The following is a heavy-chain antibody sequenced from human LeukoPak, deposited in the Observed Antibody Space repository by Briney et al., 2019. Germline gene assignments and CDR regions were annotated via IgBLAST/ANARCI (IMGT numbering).Heavy chain of an antibody. D-gene: IGHD3-10*01. V-gene: IGHV4-38-2*01. CDR2: IYHRGST. J-gene: IGHJ4*01. Sequence: SETLSLTCAGSGYSISSGYYWGWIRQPPGKGLEWIGSIYHRGSTYYNPSLKSRVTISVDTSKNQISLKLSSVTAADTAVYYCAGWFGELLSHFTYWGHGTLVTVSS. CDR3: AGWFGELLSHFTY. CDR1: GYSISSGYY.